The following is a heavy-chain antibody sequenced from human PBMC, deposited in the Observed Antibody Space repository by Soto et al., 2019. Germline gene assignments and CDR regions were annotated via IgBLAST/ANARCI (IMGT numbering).Heavy chain of an antibody. Sequence: GASVKVSCKVSGYTLTELSMHWVRQAPGKGLEWMGGFDPEDGETIYAQKFQGRVTMTEDTSTDTAYMELSSLRSEDTAVYYCATDSGVATNAYYYYYYMDVWGKGTTVTVSS. D-gene: IGHD5-12*01. CDR1: GYTLTELS. V-gene: IGHV1-24*01. CDR3: ATDSGVATNAYYYYYYMDV. J-gene: IGHJ6*03. CDR2: FDPEDGET.